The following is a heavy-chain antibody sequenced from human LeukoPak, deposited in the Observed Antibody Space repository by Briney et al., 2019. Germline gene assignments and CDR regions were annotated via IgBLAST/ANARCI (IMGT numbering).Heavy chain of an antibody. Sequence: SETLSLTCTVSGGSISSSSDYWGWIRQPPGKGLEWIGSIYYSGSTYYNPSLKSRVTISVDTSKNQFSLKLSSVTAADTAVYYCARHRDDILTGYPHFDYWGQGTLVTVSS. D-gene: IGHD3-9*01. CDR2: IYYSGST. CDR1: GGSISSSSDY. V-gene: IGHV4-39*01. J-gene: IGHJ4*02. CDR3: ARHRDDILTGYPHFDY.